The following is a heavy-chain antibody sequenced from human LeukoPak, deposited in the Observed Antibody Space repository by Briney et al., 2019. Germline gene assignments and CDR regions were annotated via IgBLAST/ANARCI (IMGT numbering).Heavy chain of an antibody. V-gene: IGHV1-18*01. Sequence: ASVKVSCKASGYIFTSFGISWVRQAPGQGLEWMGWISAYNGNTNYAQKFQGRVTMTTDTYTSTAYMELTSLRSDDTAVYYCARDQVVGATAGSFDYWGQGTQVTVSS. CDR2: ISAYNGNT. D-gene: IGHD1-26*01. J-gene: IGHJ4*02. CDR3: ARDQVVGATAGSFDY. CDR1: GYIFTSFG.